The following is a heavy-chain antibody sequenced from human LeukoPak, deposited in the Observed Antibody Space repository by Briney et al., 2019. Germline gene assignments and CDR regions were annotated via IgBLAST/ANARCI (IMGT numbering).Heavy chain of an antibody. CDR2: ISSSGSTI. Sequence: GGSLRLSCAASGFTFSDYYMSWIRQAPGKGLEWVSYISSSGSTIYYADSVEGRFTISRDNAKNSLYLQMNSLRAEDTAVYYCARAHLPMVRGSFPVIYWGQGTLVTVSS. CDR3: ARAHLPMVRGSFPVIY. CDR1: GFTFSDYY. V-gene: IGHV3-11*04. D-gene: IGHD3-10*01. J-gene: IGHJ4*02.